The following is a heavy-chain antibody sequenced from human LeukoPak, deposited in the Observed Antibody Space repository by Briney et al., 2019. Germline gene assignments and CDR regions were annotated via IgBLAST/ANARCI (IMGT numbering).Heavy chain of an antibody. D-gene: IGHD6-19*01. Sequence: GGSLRLSCAASGFTFSSYSMNWVRQASGKGLEWVGRIVTRPGNYATSYGASVRGRFTISRDDSQNAAYLQMSSLKTEDTAVYYCTTYRSGHYWGQGTLVTVSS. CDR1: GFTFSSYS. V-gene: IGHV3-73*01. CDR2: IVTRPGNYAT. CDR3: TTYRSGHY. J-gene: IGHJ4*02.